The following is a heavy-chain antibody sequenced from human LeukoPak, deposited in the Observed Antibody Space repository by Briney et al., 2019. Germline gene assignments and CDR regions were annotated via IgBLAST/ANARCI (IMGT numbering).Heavy chain of an antibody. CDR3: TTGESMVGTTIHVRWAD. Sequence: GGSLRLSCAASGFTFSNAWMTWVRQAPGKGLEWVGRIKSKTAGGTTDYAAPVKGRFTISSDDSKNTLYLQMNSLKTEDTAVYYCTTGESMVGTTIHVRWADWGQGTLVTVSS. D-gene: IGHD1-26*01. V-gene: IGHV3-15*01. J-gene: IGHJ4*02. CDR2: IKSKTAGGTT. CDR1: GFTFSNAW.